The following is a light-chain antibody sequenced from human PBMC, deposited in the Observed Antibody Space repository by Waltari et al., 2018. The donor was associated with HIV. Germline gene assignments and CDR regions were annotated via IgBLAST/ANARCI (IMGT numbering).Light chain of an antibody. CDR2: RNN. J-gene: IGLJ3*02. Sequence: QPVLTPPTSASGTPGQRATISCPGSSPHLRRNYISCYQQLPGTAPKLPIYRNNQRPSGVPDRFSGSKSGTSASLAISGLRSEDEADYYCATWDDSLSGLWVFGGGTKLTVL. CDR3: ATWDDSLSGLWV. CDR1: SPHLRRNY. V-gene: IGLV1-47*01.